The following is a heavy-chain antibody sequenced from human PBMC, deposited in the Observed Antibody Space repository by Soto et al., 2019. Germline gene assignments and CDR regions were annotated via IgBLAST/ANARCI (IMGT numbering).Heavy chain of an antibody. CDR1: GDSISSVNW. Sequence: PSEPLSLTCCVSGDSISSVNWWSWVRQSPGKGLEWIGEIYHTGTTNYNPSLKSRLTLSVDKSKNQVFLNLTSVSAADTAVYDWATWSGYFTMSPVDPWGKGILGTVS. CDR2: IYHTGTT. CDR3: ATWSGYFTMSPVDP. V-gene: IGHV4-4*02. D-gene: IGHD2-8*01. J-gene: IGHJ5*02.